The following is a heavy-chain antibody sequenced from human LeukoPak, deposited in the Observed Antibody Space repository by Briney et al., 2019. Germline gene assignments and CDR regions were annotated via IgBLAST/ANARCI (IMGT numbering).Heavy chain of an antibody. J-gene: IGHJ4*02. CDR1: GYRFAGYW. CDR2: IYPGDSDT. V-gene: IGHV5-51*04. D-gene: IGHD2-2*01. CDR3: ARALGYCSRTSCSFDL. Sequence: GASLQISCKGSGYRFAGYWIGWGRQMPGKGLEWMGIIYPGDSDTRYSPSFQGQVTISADKPITTAYLQWSSLKASDTAMYYCARALGYCSRTSCSFDLWGQGTLVTVSS.